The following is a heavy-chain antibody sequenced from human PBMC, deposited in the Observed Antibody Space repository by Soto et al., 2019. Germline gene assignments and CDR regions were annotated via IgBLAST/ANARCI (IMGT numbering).Heavy chain of an antibody. V-gene: IGHV4-39*01. J-gene: IGHJ4*02. D-gene: IGHD3-22*01. CDR1: GGSISSSSYY. Sequence: PSETLSLTCTVSGGSISSSSYYWGWIRQPPGKGLEWIGSIYYSGSTYYNPSLKSRVTISVDTSKNQFSLKLSSVTAADTAVYYCARQLGSCYYYAFDYWGQGTLVTVSS. CDR2: IYYSGST. CDR3: ARQLGSCYYYAFDY.